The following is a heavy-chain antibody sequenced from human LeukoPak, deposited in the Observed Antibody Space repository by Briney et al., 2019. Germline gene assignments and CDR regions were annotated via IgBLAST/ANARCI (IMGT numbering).Heavy chain of an antibody. CDR2: IYYTGIT. CDR1: VGSISGQY. D-gene: IGHD3-10*01. J-gene: IGHJ4*02. V-gene: IGHV4-59*11. Sequence: PSETLSLTCTVSVGSISGQYWSLIRQPPGKGLEWIGYIYYTGITKYNPSLKSRVTISVDTSKNQFSLRLTSVTAADTAVYYCARVSYHYYSGNYGWYFDYWGQGTLVTVSS. CDR3: ARVSYHYYSGNYGWYFDY.